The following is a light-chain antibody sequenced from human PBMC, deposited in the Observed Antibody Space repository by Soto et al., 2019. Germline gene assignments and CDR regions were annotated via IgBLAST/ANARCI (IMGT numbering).Light chain of an antibody. CDR1: PTIVTY. V-gene: IGKV1-39*01. Sequence: DVQVTQSPSSLSAAVGDRVTISCRTSPTIVTYLNWYQHKPGNAPKLLMFSASTLQSGVPSRFRGSGSGTEFTLTITSVQPDDFSTYYCQQSYSTPITFGQGTRLEIK. CDR3: QQSYSTPIT. CDR2: SAS. J-gene: IGKJ5*01.